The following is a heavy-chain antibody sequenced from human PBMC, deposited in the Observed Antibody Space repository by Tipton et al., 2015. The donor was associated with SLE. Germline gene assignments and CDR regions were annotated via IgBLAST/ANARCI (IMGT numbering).Heavy chain of an antibody. CDR1: GGSISSHY. D-gene: IGHD6-19*01. CDR2: IYYSGST. CDR3: ARGTRIAVGLDV. Sequence: TLSLTRTVSGGSISSHYWSWIRQPPGKGLEWFGYIYYSGSTNYNPSLKSRVTISVDTSKNQFSLKLSSVTAADTAVYYCARGTRIAVGLDVWGQGTTVTVSS. V-gene: IGHV4-59*11. J-gene: IGHJ6*02.